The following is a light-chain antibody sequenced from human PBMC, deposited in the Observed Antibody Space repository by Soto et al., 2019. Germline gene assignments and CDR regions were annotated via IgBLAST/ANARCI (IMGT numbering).Light chain of an antibody. CDR1: QSISSW. CDR2: DAS. V-gene: IGKV1-5*01. CDR3: QQLNSFPIT. Sequence: DTQMTQSPSTLSASVGDRVTITCRASQSISSWLAWYQQKPGKAPKLLIYDASSLESGVPSRFSGSGSGTEFTLTISSLQPEDFATYYCQQLNSFPITFGQGTRLEIK. J-gene: IGKJ5*01.